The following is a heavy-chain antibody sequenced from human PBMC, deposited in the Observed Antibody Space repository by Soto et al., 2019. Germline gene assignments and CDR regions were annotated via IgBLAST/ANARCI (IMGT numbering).Heavy chain of an antibody. J-gene: IGHJ6*02. D-gene: IGHD6-25*01. CDR3: ASVAAGTRYYYGMDV. CDR2: INHSGST. V-gene: IGHV4-34*01. Sequence: GCAWSCKRQTQWKGLEWIGEINHSGSTNYTPSLKSRVTISVDTSKNQFSLKLSSVTAADTAVYYCASVAAGTRYYYGMDVWGQRTTVTVS. CDR1: GCA.